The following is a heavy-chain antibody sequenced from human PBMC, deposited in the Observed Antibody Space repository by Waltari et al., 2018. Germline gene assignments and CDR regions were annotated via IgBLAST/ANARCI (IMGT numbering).Heavy chain of an antibody. V-gene: IGHV1-69*01. Sequence: QVQLVQSGAEVKKPGSSVRVSCKASGGTFSSTTIGWVRQAPGHGLEWMGRITPIFGTAHYALNFQSRVTITADESTGTAYMELSSLRSEDTALYFCARESDIVVVTGMRVNAFDIWGRGTMVIVSS. CDR2: ITPIFGTA. CDR3: ARESDIVVVTGMRVNAFDI. J-gene: IGHJ3*02. D-gene: IGHD2-21*02. CDR1: GGTFSSTT.